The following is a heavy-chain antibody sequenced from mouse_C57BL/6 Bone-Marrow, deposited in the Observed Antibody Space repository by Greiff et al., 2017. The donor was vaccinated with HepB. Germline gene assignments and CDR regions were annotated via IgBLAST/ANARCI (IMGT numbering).Heavy chain of an antibody. CDR3: AIGYNPPYYAMDY. Sequence: QVQLQQSGAELVKPGASVKISCKASGYAFSSYWMNWVKQRPGKGLEWIGQIYPGDGDTNYNGKFKGKATLTADKSSSTAYMQLSSLTSEDSAVYFCAIGYNPPYYAMDYWGQGTSVTVSS. V-gene: IGHV1-80*01. CDR2: IYPGDGDT. J-gene: IGHJ4*01. CDR1: GYAFSSYW. D-gene: IGHD1-3*01.